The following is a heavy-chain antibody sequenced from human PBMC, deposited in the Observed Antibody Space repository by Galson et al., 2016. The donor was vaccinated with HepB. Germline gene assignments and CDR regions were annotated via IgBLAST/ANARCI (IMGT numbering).Heavy chain of an antibody. CDR3: ARDLVTAAGQYFRH. J-gene: IGHJ1*01. CDR2: ISGDNAYT. CDR1: GYKFLDYG. D-gene: IGHD6-13*01. Sequence: SVKVSCKASGYKFLDYGISWVRQAPGQRPEWMAWISGDNAYTQYSPKSQDRVTMTTETSTSTAYMELRSLESDDTAVYYCARDLVTAAGQYFRHWGQGTLVTVSS. V-gene: IGHV1-18*01.